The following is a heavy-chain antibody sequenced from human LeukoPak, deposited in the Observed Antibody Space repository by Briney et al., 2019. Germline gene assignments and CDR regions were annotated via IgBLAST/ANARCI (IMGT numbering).Heavy chain of an antibody. J-gene: IGHJ5*02. D-gene: IGHD3-9*01. Sequence: ASETLSLTCAVYGGSFSGYYWSWIRQPPGKGLEWIGEINHSGSTNYNPSLKSRVTISVDTSKNQLSLKLSSVTAADTAVYYCAREPLRYFDWLFRWFDPWGQGTLVTVSS. CDR2: INHSGST. CDR3: AREPLRYFDWLFRWFDP. V-gene: IGHV4-34*01. CDR1: GGSFSGYY.